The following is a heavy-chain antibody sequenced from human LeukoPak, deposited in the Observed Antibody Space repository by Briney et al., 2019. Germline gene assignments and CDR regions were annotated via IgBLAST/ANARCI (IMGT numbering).Heavy chain of an antibody. V-gene: IGHV1-69*05. D-gene: IGHD1-26*01. J-gene: IGHJ4*02. Sequence: SVKVSCKASGGTFSSYAISWVRQAPGQGLEWMGGIIPIFGTANYAQKFQGRVTMTTDTSTSTAYMELRGLRSDDTALYYCAKDMEPYYWGQGTLVTVSS. CDR1: GGTFSSYA. CDR2: IIPIFGTA. CDR3: AKDMEPYY.